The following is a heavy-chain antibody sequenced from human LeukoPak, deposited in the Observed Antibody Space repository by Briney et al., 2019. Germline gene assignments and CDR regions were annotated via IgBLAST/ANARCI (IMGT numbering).Heavy chain of an antibody. CDR3: ARHSPSVTTVTSGFDY. D-gene: IGHD4-17*01. Sequence: PSETLSLTCTVSGGSISSYYWSWIRQPPGKGLEWIGYIYYSGSTNHNPSLKSRVTISVDTSKNQFSLKLSSVTAADTAVYYCARHSPSVTTVTSGFDYWGQGTLVTVSS. CDR1: GGSISSYY. CDR2: IYYSGST. V-gene: IGHV4-59*08. J-gene: IGHJ4*02.